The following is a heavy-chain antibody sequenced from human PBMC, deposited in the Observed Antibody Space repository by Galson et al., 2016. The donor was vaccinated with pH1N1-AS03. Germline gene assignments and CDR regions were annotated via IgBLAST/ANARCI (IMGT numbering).Heavy chain of an antibody. CDR2: INTDTGYT. Sequence: SVKVSCKVSGYTFTSHVVDWVRQAPGQSLEWMGWINTDTGYTKYSQKFQGRVTITKDTSATTAYMELNSLTSEDTAVYYCARNSSGGGGLDHWGQGTLVTVSS. J-gene: IGHJ4*02. CDR3: ARNSSGGGGLDH. CDR1: GYTFTSHV. D-gene: IGHD3-22*01. V-gene: IGHV1-3*04.